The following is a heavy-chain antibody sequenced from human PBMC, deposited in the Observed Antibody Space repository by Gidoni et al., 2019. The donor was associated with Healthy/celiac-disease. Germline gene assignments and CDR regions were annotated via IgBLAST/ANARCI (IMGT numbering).Heavy chain of an antibody. D-gene: IGHD6-6*01. CDR2: INPRGGST. V-gene: IGHV1-46*01. J-gene: IGHJ4*02. CDR1: GYTFTSYY. Sequence: QVQLVQSGAEVKKPGASVTVSCKASGYTFTSYYMHWVRQAPGQGLEWMGIINPRGGSTSYAQKFQGRVTMTRDTSTSTVYMELSSLRSEDTAVYYCARRGAGLAARHTLGYWGQGTLVTVSS. CDR3: ARRGAGLAARHTLGY.